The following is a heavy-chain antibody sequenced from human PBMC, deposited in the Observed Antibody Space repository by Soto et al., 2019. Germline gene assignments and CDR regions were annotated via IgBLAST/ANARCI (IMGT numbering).Heavy chain of an antibody. CDR2: IKQDGSEK. CDR3: ATDSAGAFDI. Sequence: GGSLRLSFAASGFTFSSYWIRWVRQAPGKGLEWVANIKQDGSEKYYVDSVKGRFTISRDNAKNSLYLQMNSLRAEDTAVYYCATDSAGAFDIWGQGTMVTVSS. J-gene: IGHJ3*02. CDR1: GFTFSSYW. V-gene: IGHV3-7*01.